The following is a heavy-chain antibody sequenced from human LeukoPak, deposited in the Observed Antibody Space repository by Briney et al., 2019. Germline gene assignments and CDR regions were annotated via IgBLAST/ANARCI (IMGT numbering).Heavy chain of an antibody. J-gene: IGHJ5*02. CDR1: AYTFTSNY. Sequence: ASVKVSCKAFAYTFTSNYMHRVRQAPGQGPEWMGVISPSGGSTTYAQKFQGRVTVTRDMSTSTDYLELSSLRSEDTAVYYGARDNSVRDEAWWFNPWGQGTLVTVSS. D-gene: IGHD5-24*01. V-gene: IGHV1-46*01. CDR2: ISPSGGST. CDR3: ARDNSVRDEAWWFNP.